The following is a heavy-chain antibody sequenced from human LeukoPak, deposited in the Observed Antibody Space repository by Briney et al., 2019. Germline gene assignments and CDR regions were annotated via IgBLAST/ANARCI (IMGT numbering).Heavy chain of an antibody. CDR2: ISYDGSNK. CDR3: ARTTTPHYYGSGSYSLGY. D-gene: IGHD3-10*01. Sequence: GRSLRLSCAASGFTFSTYAMHWVRQGPGKGLEWVAVISYDGSNKYYADSVKGRFTISRDNSKNTLYLQMSSLSAEDTAVYYCARTTTPHYYGSGSYSLGYWGQGALVTVPS. CDR1: GFTFSTYA. V-gene: IGHV3-30-3*01. J-gene: IGHJ4*02.